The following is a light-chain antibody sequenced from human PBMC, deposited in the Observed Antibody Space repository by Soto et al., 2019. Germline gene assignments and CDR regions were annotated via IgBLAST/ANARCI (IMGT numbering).Light chain of an antibody. V-gene: IGLV1-44*01. CDR2: SNN. Sequence: QPVLTQPPSASGTPGQRVTISCSGSTSNIGSNSVNWYQHLPGAAPKVLMYSNNQRPSGVPDRFSGSKSGTSASLAISGLQSDDEADYYCAAWDDSLNGRVFGTGTKVTVL. CDR1: TSNIGSNS. CDR3: AAWDDSLNGRV. J-gene: IGLJ1*01.